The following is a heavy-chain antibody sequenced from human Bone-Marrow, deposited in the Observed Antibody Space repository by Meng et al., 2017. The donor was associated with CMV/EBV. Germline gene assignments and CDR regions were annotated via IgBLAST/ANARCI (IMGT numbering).Heavy chain of an antibody. J-gene: IGHJ5*02. CDR3: ARGKPGIVVVPAAILGRVRTHWFDP. Sequence: SVKVSCKASGGTFSSYAISWVRQAPGQGLEWMGGIIPILGIANYAQKFQGRVTITADKSTSTAYMELSSLRSEDTAVYYCARGKPGIVVVPAAILGRVRTHWFDPWGQGTLVTVSS. CDR2: IIPILGIA. D-gene: IGHD2-2*01. CDR1: GGTFSSYA. V-gene: IGHV1-69*10.